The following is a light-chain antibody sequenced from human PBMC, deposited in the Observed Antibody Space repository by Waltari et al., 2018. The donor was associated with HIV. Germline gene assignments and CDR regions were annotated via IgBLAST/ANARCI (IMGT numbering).Light chain of an antibody. CDR2: GAS. CDR3: QQYNSWPRT. V-gene: IGKV3-15*01. CDR1: QSVTSN. Sequence: EIVMMQSPATLSVSPGERATLSCRASQSVTSNLAWYHQKPGQAPRLLMYGASTRATGIPARFSGSGSGTEFTLTISSLQSEDFGVYYCQQYNSWPRTFGQGTKVEIK. J-gene: IGKJ1*01.